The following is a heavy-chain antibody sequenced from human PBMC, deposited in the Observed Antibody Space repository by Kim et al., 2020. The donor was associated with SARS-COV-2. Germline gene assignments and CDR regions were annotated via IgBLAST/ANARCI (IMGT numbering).Heavy chain of an antibody. Sequence: GESLTISCQISGYTFTTYWINWVRQMPGEGLEWMGKIDPRDSYTKYRPSFQGRVTISTDTSISTAYLHLSSLEASDTAKYYCSSGFDVNFDYWGQGTLVT. CDR1: GYTFTTYW. CDR3: SSGFDVNFDY. D-gene: IGHD2-2*03. CDR2: IDPRDSYT. J-gene: IGHJ4*02. V-gene: IGHV5-10-1*01.